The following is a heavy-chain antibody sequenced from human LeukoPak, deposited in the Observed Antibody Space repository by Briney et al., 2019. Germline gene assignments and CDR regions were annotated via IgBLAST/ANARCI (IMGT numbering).Heavy chain of an antibody. CDR3: TRERDYYDSSGYYYVRYFQH. Sequence: GGSLRLSCTASGFTSGDYAMSWVRQAPGKGLEWVGFIRSKAYGGTTEYAASVKGRFTISRDDSKSIAYLQMNSLKTEDTAVYYCTRERDYYDSSGYYYVRYFQHWGQGTLVTVSS. J-gene: IGHJ1*01. CDR2: IRSKAYGGTT. V-gene: IGHV3-49*04. D-gene: IGHD3-22*01. CDR1: GFTSGDYA.